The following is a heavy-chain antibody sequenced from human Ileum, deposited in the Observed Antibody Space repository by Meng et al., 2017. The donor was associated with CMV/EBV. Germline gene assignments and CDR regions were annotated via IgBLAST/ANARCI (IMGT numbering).Heavy chain of an antibody. CDR1: GFSLTTSGMC. CDR2: IDWDDDK. J-gene: IGHJ4*02. D-gene: IGHD3-22*01. Sequence: SGPTLVNPTQTLTLTCTFSGFSLTTSGMCLSWIRQPPGKALEWLAFIDWDDDKYYSTSLKTRLTITRDTSKNQVVLTMTNMDPEDTATYYCARGYESRGFYPPFDYWGQGTLVTVSS. CDR3: ARGYESRGFYPPFDY. V-gene: IGHV2-70*01.